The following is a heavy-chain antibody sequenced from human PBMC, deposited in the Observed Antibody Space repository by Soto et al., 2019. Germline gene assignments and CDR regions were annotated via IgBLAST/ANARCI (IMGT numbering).Heavy chain of an antibody. CDR1: GFTFSNAW. D-gene: IGHD3-22*01. CDR2: ISDDGGKK. Sequence: PGGSLRLSCAASGFTFSNAWMNWVRQAPGKGLEWVALISDDGGKKYYADSVEGRFTISRDNSKNTLYLQMNSLRAEDTAVYYCAKIGIPDYYDSSGYTYWGQGTLVNVS. V-gene: IGHV3-30*18. CDR3: AKIGIPDYYDSSGYTY. J-gene: IGHJ4*02.